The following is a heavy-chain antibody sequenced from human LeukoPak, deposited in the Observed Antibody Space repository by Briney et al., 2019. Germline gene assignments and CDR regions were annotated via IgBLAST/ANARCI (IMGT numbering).Heavy chain of an antibody. CDR1: GGTFSSYA. J-gene: IGHJ6*03. CDR2: IIPIFGTA. V-gene: IGHV1-69*06. CDR3: ARDRVQLWFDNYYYMDV. Sequence: GASVKVSCKASGGTFSSYAISWVRQAPGQGLEWMGRIIPIFGTANYAQKSQGRVTITADKSTSTAYMELSSLRSEDTAVYYCARDRVQLWFDNYYYMDVWGKGTTVTASS. D-gene: IGHD5-18*01.